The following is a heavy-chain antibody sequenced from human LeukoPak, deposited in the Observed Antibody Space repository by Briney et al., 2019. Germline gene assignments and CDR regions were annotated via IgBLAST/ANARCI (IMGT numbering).Heavy chain of an antibody. J-gene: IGHJ4*02. CDR2: ISGSGATT. Sequence: GGPLRLPCEASGSPLINYAMSWVGQAPGKGLEGIPAISGSGATTYYADSVTGRFTISRDNSQSTLYLQMNSLRAEDTAVYYCAKDGKYTTSPGDYWGQGTLVTVSS. CDR3: AKDGKYTTSPGDY. CDR1: GSPLINYA. V-gene: IGHV3-23*01. D-gene: IGHD2-2*02.